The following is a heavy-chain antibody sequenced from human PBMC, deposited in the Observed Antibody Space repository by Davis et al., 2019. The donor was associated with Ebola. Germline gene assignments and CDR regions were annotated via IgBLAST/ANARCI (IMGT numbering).Heavy chain of an antibody. V-gene: IGHV1-18*01. CDR2: ISAYNGNT. J-gene: IGHJ4*02. CDR1: GYTFTSYG. D-gene: IGHD5-12*01. Sequence: ASVKVSCKASGYTFTSYGITWVRQAPGQRLEWMGWISAYNGNTNYAQKLQGRVTMTTDTSTSTAYMQMRSLRSDDTAVYYCAASYSGYGPFDYWGQGTLVTVSS. CDR3: AASYSGYGPFDY.